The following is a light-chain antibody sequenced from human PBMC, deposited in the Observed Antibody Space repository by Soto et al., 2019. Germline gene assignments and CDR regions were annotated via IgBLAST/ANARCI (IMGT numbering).Light chain of an antibody. V-gene: IGLV2-14*01. CDR2: EVS. CDR3: SSYRGFSSTLYV. J-gene: IGLJ1*01. Sequence: QSALTQPPSASGSPGQSITISCTGTSSDVGTYDYVSWYQQYSGKAPQLLIYEVSNRPSGVSNRFSGSKSGNTASLIISGLQAEDEADYYCSSYRGFSSTLYVFGTGTKVTLL. CDR1: SSDVGTYDY.